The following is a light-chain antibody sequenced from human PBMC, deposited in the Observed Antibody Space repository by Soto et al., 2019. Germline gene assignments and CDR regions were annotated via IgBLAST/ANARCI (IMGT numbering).Light chain of an antibody. CDR3: AVWDDRLSGL. J-gene: IGLJ3*02. CDR2: LGD. Sequence: QSVLTQPPSASSTPGQTVTISCSGSTSNIGTFYVYWYQHLPGTAPKLLIYLGDQRASGVSDRFSASKSGTSASLAISGLRSEDEADYYCAVWDDRLSGLFGGGTKLTVL. V-gene: IGLV1-47*02. CDR1: TSNIGTFY.